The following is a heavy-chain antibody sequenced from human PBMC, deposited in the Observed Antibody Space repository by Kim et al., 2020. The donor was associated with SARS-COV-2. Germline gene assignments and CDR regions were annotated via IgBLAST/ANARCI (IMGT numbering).Heavy chain of an antibody. D-gene: IGHD3-3*01. CDR1: GFTFSNYG. V-gene: IGHV3-23*01. J-gene: IGHJ4*02. CDR2: ISFGGGT. CDR3: SGICGTSNCTSDY. Sequence: GGSLRLSCAASGFTFSNYGVNWVRQAPGKGLEWVSAISFGGGTDYYDSVRSGFTTSRGNPKSKVYLQMNSLGAEETAVYYCSGICGTSNCTSDYSGRGT.